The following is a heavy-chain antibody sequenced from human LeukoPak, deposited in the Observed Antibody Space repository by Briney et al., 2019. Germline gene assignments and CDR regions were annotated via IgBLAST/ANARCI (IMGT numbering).Heavy chain of an antibody. D-gene: IGHD1-26*01. V-gene: IGHV3-48*03. J-gene: IGHJ4*02. Sequence: PGGSLRHSCKASGFTFSSYETNWVRQAPGKGLEWVSYIGTGDNKHYAGSLKGRFTTSRDDAKNSLYLQMNSLKVDDTAVYYCARGSTMEVGANVYYFDYWGQGTLVTVSS. CDR2: IGTGDNK. CDR1: GFTFSSYE. CDR3: ARGSTMEVGANVYYFDY.